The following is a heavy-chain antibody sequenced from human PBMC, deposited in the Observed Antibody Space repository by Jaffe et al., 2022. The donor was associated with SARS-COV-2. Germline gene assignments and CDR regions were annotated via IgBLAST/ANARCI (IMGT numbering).Heavy chain of an antibody. CDR1: GFTFSSYS. D-gene: IGHD5-12*01. CDR2: ISSSSSTI. CDR3: ATGLYSGYDRAFDI. Sequence: EVQLVESGGGLVQPGGSLRLSCAASGFTFSSYSMNWVRQAPGKGLEWVSYISSSSSTIYYADSVKGRFTISRDNAKNSLYLQMNSLRDEDTAVYYCATGLYSGYDRAFDIWGQGTMVTVSS. V-gene: IGHV3-48*02. J-gene: IGHJ3*02.